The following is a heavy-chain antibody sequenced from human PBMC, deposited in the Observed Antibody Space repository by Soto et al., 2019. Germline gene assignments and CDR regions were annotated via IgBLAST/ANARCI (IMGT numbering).Heavy chain of an antibody. CDR3: ARGNYYYGMDV. CDR1: GGSFSGYY. CDR2: INHSGST. J-gene: IGHJ6*02. Sequence: KPSETLSLTCAVYGGSFSGYYWSWIRQPPGKGLEWIGEINHSGSTNYNPSLKSRVTISVDTSKNQFSLKLSSVTAADTAVYYCARGNYYYGMDVWGQGTTVTVPS. D-gene: IGHD3-10*01. V-gene: IGHV4-34*01.